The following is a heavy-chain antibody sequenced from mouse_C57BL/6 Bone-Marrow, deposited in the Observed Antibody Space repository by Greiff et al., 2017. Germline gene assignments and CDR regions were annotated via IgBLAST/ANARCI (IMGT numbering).Heavy chain of an antibody. Sequence: EVNVVESGGGLVQSGRSLRLSCATSGFTFSDFYMEWVRQAPGKGLEWIAESRHTANDYTTEYSASVKDPFIVSRYTSQSILYLQILALRAADAAIYCCAIAVIYSNNGGFAYGGQGTLVTVSA. D-gene: IGHD2-5*01. CDR2: SRHTANDYTT. J-gene: IGHJ3*01. CDR3: AIAVIYSNNGGFAY. V-gene: IGHV7-1*01. CDR1: GFTFSDFY.